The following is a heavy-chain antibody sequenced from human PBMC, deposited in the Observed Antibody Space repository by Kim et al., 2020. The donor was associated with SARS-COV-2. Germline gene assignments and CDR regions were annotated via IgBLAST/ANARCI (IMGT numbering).Heavy chain of an antibody. CDR1: GGSISSSSYY. CDR3: ARSLGAGPSTIFGMVIIPDTFDI. Sequence: SETLSLTCTVSGGSISSSSYYWGWIRQPPGKGLEWIGSIYYSGCTYYNPSLKSRVTISVDTSKNQFSLKLSSVTAADTAVYYCARSLGAGPSTIFGMVIIPDTFDIWGQGRMVTVSS. V-gene: IGHV4-39*01. J-gene: IGHJ3*02. CDR2: IYYSGCT. D-gene: IGHD3-3*01.